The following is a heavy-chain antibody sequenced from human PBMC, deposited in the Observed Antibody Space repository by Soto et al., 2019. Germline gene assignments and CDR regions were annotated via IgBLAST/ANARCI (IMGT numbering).Heavy chain of an antibody. CDR1: GGSISSYY. CDR2: IYYSGST. V-gene: IGHV4-59*01. Sequence: PSETLSLTCTVSGGSISSYYWSWIRQPPGKGLEWIGYIYYSGSTNYNPSLKSRVTISVDTSKNQFSLKLSSVTAADTAVYYCARSYGPWYYYGMDVWGQGTTVTVSS. CDR3: ARSYGPWYYYGMDV. D-gene: IGHD5-18*01. J-gene: IGHJ6*02.